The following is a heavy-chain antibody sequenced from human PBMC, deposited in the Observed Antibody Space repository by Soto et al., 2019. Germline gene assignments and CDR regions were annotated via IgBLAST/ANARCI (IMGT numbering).Heavy chain of an antibody. CDR3: ARVSTYAARYVDY. V-gene: IGHV3-11*01. Sequence: GGSLRLSCAASGFTFSDYYMSWIRQAPGKGLEWVSYISSSGSTIYYADSVKGRFTISRDNAKNSLYLQMNSLRAEDTAVYYCARVSTYAARYVDYWGQGTLVTVSS. D-gene: IGHD3-16*01. J-gene: IGHJ4*02. CDR2: ISSSGSTI. CDR1: GFTFSDYY.